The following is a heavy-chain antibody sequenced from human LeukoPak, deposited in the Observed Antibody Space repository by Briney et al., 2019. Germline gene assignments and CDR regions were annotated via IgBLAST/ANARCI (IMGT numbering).Heavy chain of an antibody. J-gene: IGHJ4*02. Sequence: GGSLRLSCAASGFTFNNFAMSWVRQAPGTGLEWVSAISGSAGSTYYADSVKGRFTISRDNSKNTLYLQMDSLGAEDTAVYFCAKGSVAATYKFDCWGQGTLVTVSS. CDR2: ISGSAGST. D-gene: IGHD6-19*01. CDR3: AKGSVAATYKFDC. CDR1: GFTFNNFA. V-gene: IGHV3-23*01.